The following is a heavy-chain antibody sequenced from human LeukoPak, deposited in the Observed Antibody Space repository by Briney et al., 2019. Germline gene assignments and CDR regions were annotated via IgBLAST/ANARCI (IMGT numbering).Heavy chain of an antibody. D-gene: IGHD2-21*02. J-gene: IGHJ5*02. CDR1: GGSISSGGYY. V-gene: IGHV4-31*03. CDR2: IYYSGST. CDR3: ARAGYCGGDCYLNWFDP. Sequence: SQTLSLTCTVSGGSISSGGYYWSWIRQHPGKGLEWIGYIYYSGSTYYNPSLKSRVTISVDTSKNQFSLKLSSVTAADRAVYYCARAGYCGGDCYLNWFDPWGQGTLVTVSS.